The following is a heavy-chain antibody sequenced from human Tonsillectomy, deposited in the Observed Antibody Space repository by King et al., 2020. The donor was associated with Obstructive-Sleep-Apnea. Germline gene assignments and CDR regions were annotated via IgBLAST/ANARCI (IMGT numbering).Heavy chain of an antibody. CDR3: ARGSGAAAVNWFDP. CDR1: GGSFSDYY. V-gene: IGHV4-34*01. J-gene: IGHJ5*02. CDR2: INHSGST. D-gene: IGHD6-13*01. Sequence: VQLQQWGAGLLKPSETLSLTCGVFGGSFSDYYWSWIRQPPGKGLEWMGEINHSGSTNYNPSLTSGVTISVDTSKNQFSLKLGSVTAADTAVYYCARGSGAAAVNWFDPWGQGTLVTVSS.